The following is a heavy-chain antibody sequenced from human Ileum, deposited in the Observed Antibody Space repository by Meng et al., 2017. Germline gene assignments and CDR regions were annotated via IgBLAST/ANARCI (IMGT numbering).Heavy chain of an antibody. Sequence: QLQLQESGPGLVKPSETLSLTCTVSGDSVSSGSYYWVWIRQPPGKALEWIGAVYFTGYTYYGPSLTGRGTISVDTSRNQFSLKLNSVTAADTALYFCARHGHFTPDKCYFDYWGQGTLVTVSS. CDR3: ARHGHFTPDKCYFDY. D-gene: IGHD3-3*02. CDR1: GDSVSSGSYY. V-gene: IGHV4-39*01. J-gene: IGHJ4*02. CDR2: VYFTGYT.